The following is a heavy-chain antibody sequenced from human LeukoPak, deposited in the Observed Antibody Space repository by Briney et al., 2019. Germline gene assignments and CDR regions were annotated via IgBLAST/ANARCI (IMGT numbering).Heavy chain of an antibody. Sequence: KPGGSLRLSCAASGFTFSSYSMNWVRQAPGKGLECVSSISSSSDYIYYADSVRGRFTISRDNAKNSLYLQMNSLRAEDTALYYCARDETLVRGSSGYSNFDYWGQGTLVTVSS. CDR3: ARDETLVRGSSGYSNFDY. V-gene: IGHV3-21*04. CDR1: GFTFSSYS. J-gene: IGHJ4*02. CDR2: ISSSSDYI. D-gene: IGHD3-22*01.